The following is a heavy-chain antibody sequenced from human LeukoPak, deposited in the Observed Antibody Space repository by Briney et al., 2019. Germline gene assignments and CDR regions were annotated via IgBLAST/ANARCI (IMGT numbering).Heavy chain of an antibody. CDR3: ASAFYGDYASDAFDI. Sequence: SVKVSCKASGGTFSSYAISWVRQAPGQGLEWMGRIIPILGIANYAQKFQGRATITADKSTSTAYMELSSLRSEDTAVYYCASAFYGDYASDAFDIWGQGTMVTVSS. J-gene: IGHJ3*02. CDR2: IIPILGIA. CDR1: GGTFSSYA. D-gene: IGHD4-17*01. V-gene: IGHV1-69*04.